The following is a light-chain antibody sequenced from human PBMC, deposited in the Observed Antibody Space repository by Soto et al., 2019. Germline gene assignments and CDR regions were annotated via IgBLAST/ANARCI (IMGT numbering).Light chain of an antibody. Sequence: DIQMTQSPSTLSASVGDRVTITCRASQGISSYLAWYQKKPGKAPKLLMYAASTLQSGVPSRFSGSGSGTEFTLTISSLQPEDFATYYCQQLKSYPQTFGQGTKVDNK. CDR2: AAS. J-gene: IGKJ1*01. V-gene: IGKV1-9*01. CDR1: QGISSY. CDR3: QQLKSYPQT.